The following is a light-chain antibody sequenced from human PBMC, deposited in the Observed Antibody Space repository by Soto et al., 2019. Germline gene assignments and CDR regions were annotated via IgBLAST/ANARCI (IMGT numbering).Light chain of an antibody. CDR2: AAS. J-gene: IGKJ3*01. V-gene: IGKV3-20*01. Sequence: DIVLTQSPGTLSLSPGERATLSCRASQSVSVNSLAWYLQKGGQAPRLLIYAASTRATGVPDRFSGTGSGTDFALTISRLETDDSAVYYCQQYGGSPFTFGPGTKVDIK. CDR1: QSVSVNS. CDR3: QQYGGSPFT.